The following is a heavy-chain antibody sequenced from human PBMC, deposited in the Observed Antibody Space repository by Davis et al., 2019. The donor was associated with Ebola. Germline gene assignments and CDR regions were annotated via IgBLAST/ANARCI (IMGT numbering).Heavy chain of an antibody. CDR2: ISSSSSYT. CDR3: ARGGYCSSTSCQSPYYMDV. D-gene: IGHD2-2*01. V-gene: IGHV3-11*06. J-gene: IGHJ6*03. Sequence: PGGSLRLSCAASGFTFSDHYMDWVRQAPGKGLEWVSYISSSSSYTNFADSVKGRFTISRDNAENSLHLQINSLRAEDTAIYYCARGGYCSSTSCQSPYYMDVWGKGTTVTVSS. CDR1: GFTFSDHY.